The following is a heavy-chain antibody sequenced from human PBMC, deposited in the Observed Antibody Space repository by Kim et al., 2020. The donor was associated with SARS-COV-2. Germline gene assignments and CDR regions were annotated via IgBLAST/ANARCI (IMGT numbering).Heavy chain of an antibody. V-gene: IGHV1-18*04. Sequence: ASVKVSCKASGYTFTSYGISWVRQAPGQGLEWMGWLSAYNGNTNYAQKLQGRVTMTTDTSTSTAYMELRRLRSDDTAVYYCARGRITIFGVEYYYYGMDVWGQGTTVTVSS. CDR3: ARGRITIFGVEYYYYGMDV. CDR2: LSAYNGNT. J-gene: IGHJ6*02. CDR1: GYTFTSYG. D-gene: IGHD3-3*01.